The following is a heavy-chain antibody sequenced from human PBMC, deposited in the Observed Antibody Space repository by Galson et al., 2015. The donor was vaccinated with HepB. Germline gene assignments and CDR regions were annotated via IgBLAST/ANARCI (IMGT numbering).Heavy chain of an antibody. J-gene: IGHJ3*02. Sequence: SLRLSCATSGFTFSSYSINWVRQAPGKGLEWIGEIFHSGITNYNPSLKSRVTMSVDTSKNQISLRLTSVTAADTAVYYCATTYTSGPSLEAVESWGQGTMVAVSS. CDR3: ATTYTSGPSLEAVES. CDR1: GFTFSSYSI. CDR2: IFHSGIT. D-gene: IGHD3-22*01. V-gene: IGHV4-4*02.